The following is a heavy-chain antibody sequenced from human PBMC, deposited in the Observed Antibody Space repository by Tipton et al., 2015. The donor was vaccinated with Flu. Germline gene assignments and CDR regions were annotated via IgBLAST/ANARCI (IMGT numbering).Heavy chain of an antibody. CDR1: GYTFTSFG. D-gene: IGHD3-3*01. Sequence: QVQLVQSGAEVKKPGASVKVSCKASGYTFTSFGITWVRQAPGQGLEWMGWTSGYNGDIKYEQKFQDRVIMTTDTSTAAAYMELRSLRSEDTAVYYCARDAPLFFSGWVGDYWGQGTLVTVSS. J-gene: IGHJ4*02. CDR3: ARDAPLFFSGWVGDY. CDR2: TSGYNGDI. V-gene: IGHV1-18*01.